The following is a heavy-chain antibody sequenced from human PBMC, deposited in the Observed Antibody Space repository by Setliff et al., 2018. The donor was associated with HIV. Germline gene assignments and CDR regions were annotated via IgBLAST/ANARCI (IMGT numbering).Heavy chain of an antibody. CDR2: IGGQAEGGAT. D-gene: IGHD5-12*01. J-gene: IGHJ4*02. Sequence: GGSLRLSCAASGFSFTNSRFSFNFAWLAWVRQAPGKGLEWVGRIGGQAEGGATAYAPPVRARFTISRDDSKNMLYLEMDSLKTEDTALYYRTSGRGSDAIAIDYWGQGTPVTVSS. CDR3: TSGRGSDAIAIDY. CDR1: GFSFTNSRFSFNFAW. V-gene: IGHV3-15*04.